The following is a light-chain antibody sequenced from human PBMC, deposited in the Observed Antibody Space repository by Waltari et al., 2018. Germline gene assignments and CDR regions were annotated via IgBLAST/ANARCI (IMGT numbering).Light chain of an antibody. Sequence: QSALTQPASVSGSPGQSITISCTGTSSDIGRYNYVSWYQQHPGKALKLIIYDVNNRPPGISDRFSGSKSANTASLTISGLQVEDEADYFCSSYTSTTTPVVFGSRTKVTVL. CDR1: SSDIGRYNY. CDR3: SSYTSTTTPVV. CDR2: DVN. V-gene: IGLV2-14*03. J-gene: IGLJ1*01.